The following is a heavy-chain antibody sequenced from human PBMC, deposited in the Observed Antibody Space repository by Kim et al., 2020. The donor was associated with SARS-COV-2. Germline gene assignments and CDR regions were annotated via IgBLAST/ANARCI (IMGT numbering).Heavy chain of an antibody. V-gene: IGHV3-9*01. Sequence: GGSLRLSCAASGFTFDDYAMHWVRQAPGKGLEWVSGISWNSGSIGYADSVKGRFTISRDNAKNSLYLQMNSLRAEDTALYYCAKAPKLLWFGEFQYYFDYWGQGTLVTVSS. D-gene: IGHD3-10*01. CDR2: ISWNSGSI. CDR3: AKAPKLLWFGEFQYYFDY. CDR1: GFTFDDYA. J-gene: IGHJ4*02.